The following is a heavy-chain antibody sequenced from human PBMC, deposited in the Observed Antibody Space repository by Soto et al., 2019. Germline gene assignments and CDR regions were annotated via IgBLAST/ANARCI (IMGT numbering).Heavy chain of an antibody. J-gene: IGHJ4*02. Sequence: QVQLVQSGAEVKGPGASVKISCKASGYTFTNFFIHWVRQAPGQGLEWMGIINPGGGSTDYAQKFKGRVTLTRDASTNTVHMELSSLRSEDTAVYYCARGLGSLVAVAGTCYFDYWGQGTLVTVSS. D-gene: IGHD6-19*01. CDR3: ARGLGSLVAVAGTCYFDY. V-gene: IGHV1-46*01. CDR2: INPGGGST. CDR1: GYTFTNFF.